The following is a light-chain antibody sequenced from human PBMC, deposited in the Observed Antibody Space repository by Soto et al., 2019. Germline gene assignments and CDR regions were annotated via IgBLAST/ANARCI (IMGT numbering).Light chain of an antibody. J-gene: IGLJ1*01. CDR2: GNS. CDR1: SSNIGAGYD. V-gene: IGLV1-40*01. Sequence: QSALTQPTSVSGALGQRVTISCTGSSSNIGAGYDVHWYQPLPGTAPKLLIYGNSNRPSGVPDRFSGSKSGTSASLAITGLQADDEADYYCQSYDSSLRVLGVFGTGTKLTV. CDR3: QSYDSSLRVLGV.